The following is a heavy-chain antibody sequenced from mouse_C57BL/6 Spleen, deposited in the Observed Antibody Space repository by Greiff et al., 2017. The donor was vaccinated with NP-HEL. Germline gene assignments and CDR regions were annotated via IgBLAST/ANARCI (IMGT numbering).Heavy chain of an antibody. Sequence: QVHVKQSGAELVKPGASVKLSCKASGYTFTSYWMHWVKQRPGQGLEWIGMIHPNSGSTNYNEKFKSKATLTVDKSSSTAYMQLSSLTSEDSAVYYCARWSTPGYFDVWGTGTTVTVSS. CDR2: IHPNSGST. J-gene: IGHJ1*03. V-gene: IGHV1-64*01. CDR1: GYTFTSYW. D-gene: IGHD5-1*01. CDR3: ARWSTPGYFDV.